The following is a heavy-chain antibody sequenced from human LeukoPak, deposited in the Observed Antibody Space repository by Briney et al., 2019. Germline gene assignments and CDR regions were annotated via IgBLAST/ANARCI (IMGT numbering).Heavy chain of an antibody. D-gene: IGHD3-10*01. J-gene: IGHJ5*02. CDR2: ISSSSSYI. CDR3: ARVNSGTKSFDP. Sequence: GGSLRLSCAASGFTFSSYSMNWVRQAPGKGLEWVSSISSSSSYIYYADSVKGRFTISRDNAKNSLFLQMNSLRAEDTAVSYCARVNSGTKSFDPWGQGTLVTVSS. V-gene: IGHV3-21*04. CDR1: GFTFSSYS.